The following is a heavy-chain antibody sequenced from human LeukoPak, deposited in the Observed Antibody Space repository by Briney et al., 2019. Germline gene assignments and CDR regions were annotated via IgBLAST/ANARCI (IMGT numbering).Heavy chain of an antibody. V-gene: IGHV3-15*01. J-gene: IGHJ4*02. CDR3: ITDGSLRYFDH. Sequence: KTGGSLRLSCAASGFIFSNAWMSWVRQAPGKGLEWVGRIKSKTDGGTTDYAAPVKGRFTISRDDSKNTLYLQMNSLKTEDTAVYYCITDGSLRYFDHWGQGTLVTVSS. CDR1: GFIFSNAW. CDR2: IKSKTDGGTT. D-gene: IGHD3-9*01.